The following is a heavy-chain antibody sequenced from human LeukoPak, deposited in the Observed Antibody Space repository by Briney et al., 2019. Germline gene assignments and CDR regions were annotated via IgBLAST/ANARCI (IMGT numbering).Heavy chain of an antibody. CDR2: IYYSGST. CDR1: GGSISSSSYY. J-gene: IGHJ5*02. D-gene: IGHD3-16*02. V-gene: IGHV4-39*01. Sequence: PSETLSLTCTVSGGSISSSSYYWGWIRQPPGKGLEWIGSIYYSGSTYYNPSLKSRVTISVDTSKNQFSLKLSSVTAADTAVYYCARISYDYVWGSYRYGNWFDPWGQGTLVTVSS. CDR3: ARISYDYVWGSYRYGNWFDP.